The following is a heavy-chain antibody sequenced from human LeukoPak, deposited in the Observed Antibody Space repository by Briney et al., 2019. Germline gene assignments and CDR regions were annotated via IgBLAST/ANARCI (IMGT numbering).Heavy chain of an antibody. CDR2: IKQDGSEK. Sequence: PGGSLRLSCAASGFTFNSYWMSCVRQAPGKGLEWVANIKQDGSEKYYVDSVKGRFTISRDNAKNSLYLQMNSLRAEDTAVYYCARYSEKGLWYYYYYMDVWGKGTTVTVSS. V-gene: IGHV3-7*01. J-gene: IGHJ6*03. D-gene: IGHD2-15*01. CDR1: GFTFNSYW. CDR3: ARYSEKGLWYYYYYMDV.